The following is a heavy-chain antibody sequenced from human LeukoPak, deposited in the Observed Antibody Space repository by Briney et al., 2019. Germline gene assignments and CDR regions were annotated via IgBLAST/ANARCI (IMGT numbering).Heavy chain of an antibody. D-gene: IGHD6-19*01. V-gene: IGHV3-11*01. CDR1: GFTFSDYY. Sequence: PGGSLRLSCAASGFTFSDYYMSWIRQAPGKGLEWVSYISSSGSTIYYADSVKGRFTISRDNAKNSLYLQMNSLRAEDTAVYYCASRRSYSSGWSWGDWGQGTLVTVSS. J-gene: IGHJ4*02. CDR3: ASRRSYSSGWSWGD. CDR2: ISSSGSTI.